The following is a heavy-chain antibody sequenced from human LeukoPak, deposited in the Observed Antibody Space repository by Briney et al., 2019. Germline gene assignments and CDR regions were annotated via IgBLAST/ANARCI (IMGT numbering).Heavy chain of an antibody. CDR3: ARVGLGRMDYFDY. J-gene: IGHJ4*02. CDR2: IYYSGST. V-gene: IGHV4-31*03. D-gene: IGHD7-27*01. CDR1: GGSISSGGYY. Sequence: SQTLSLTCTVSGGSISSGGYYWSWIRQHPGKGLEWSGYIYYSGSTYYNPSLKSRVTISVDTSKNQFSLKLSSVTAADTAVYYCARVGLGRMDYFDYWGQGTLVTVSS.